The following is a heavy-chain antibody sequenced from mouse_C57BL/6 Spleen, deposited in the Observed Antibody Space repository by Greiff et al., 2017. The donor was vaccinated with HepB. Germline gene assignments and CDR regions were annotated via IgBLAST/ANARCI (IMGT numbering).Heavy chain of an antibody. CDR1: GYTFTDYY. CDR2: INPNNGGT. J-gene: IGHJ1*03. D-gene: IGHD1-3*01. CDR3: ARSGRDWYFDV. Sequence: VQLQQSGPELVKPGASVKISCKASGYTFTDYYMNWVKQSHGKSLEWIGDINPNNGGTSYNQKFKGKATLTVDKSSSTAYMELRSLTSEDSAVYYCARSGRDWYFDVCGTGTTVSVSS. V-gene: IGHV1-26*01.